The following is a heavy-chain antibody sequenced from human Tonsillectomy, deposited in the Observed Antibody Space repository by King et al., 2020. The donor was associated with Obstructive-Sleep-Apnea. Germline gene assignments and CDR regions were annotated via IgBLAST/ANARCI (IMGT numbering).Heavy chain of an antibody. D-gene: IGHD3-9*01. CDR2: IIPIFGTA. Sequence: QLVQSGAEVKKPGSSVKVSCKASGGTFSSYAISWVRQAPGQGLEWMGGIIPIFGTANYAQKFQGRVTITADESTSTAYMELSSLRSEDTAVYYCARGRRYFDWLLSGTDYYYYYGMDVWGQGTTVTVSS. J-gene: IGHJ6*02. CDR3: ARGRRYFDWLLSGTDYYYYYGMDV. V-gene: IGHV1-69*01. CDR1: GGTFSSYA.